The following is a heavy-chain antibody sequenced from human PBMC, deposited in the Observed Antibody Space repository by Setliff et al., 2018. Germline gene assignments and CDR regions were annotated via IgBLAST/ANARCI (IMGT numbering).Heavy chain of an antibody. Sequence: ASVKVSCKASGYTFTSYYMHWVRQAPGQGLEWMGIISPSGGSTSYAQKFQGRVTITADKSTSTAYMELSSLRSEDTAVYYCVTFSSSWDGYWGQGTLVTVSS. CDR2: ISPSGGST. V-gene: IGHV1-46*01. D-gene: IGHD6-13*01. CDR1: GYTFTSYY. CDR3: VTFSSSWDGY. J-gene: IGHJ4*02.